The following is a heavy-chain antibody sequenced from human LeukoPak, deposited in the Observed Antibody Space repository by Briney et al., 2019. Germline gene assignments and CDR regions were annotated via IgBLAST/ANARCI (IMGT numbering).Heavy chain of an antibody. Sequence: KPSETLSLTCAVYGGSFSGYYWSWIRQPPGKGLEWIGEINHSGSTNYNPSLKSRVTISVDTSKNQFSLKLSSVTAADTAVYYCASTRPGDYWGQGTLVTVSS. CDR1: GGSFSGYY. V-gene: IGHV4-34*01. CDR2: INHSGST. CDR3: ASTRPGDY. J-gene: IGHJ4*02. D-gene: IGHD2-2*01.